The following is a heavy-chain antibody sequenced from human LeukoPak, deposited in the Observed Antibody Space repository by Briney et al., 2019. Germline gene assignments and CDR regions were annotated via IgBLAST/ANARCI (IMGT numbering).Heavy chain of an antibody. J-gene: IGHJ6*03. CDR3: ARGRHDITMIVVVMTSVSYYLDV. CDR1: GGSFSGYH. D-gene: IGHD3-22*01. V-gene: IGHV4-34*01. Sequence: KTSETLSLTCAVYGGSFSGYHWTWIRQSPGKGLERIGDINPSGSTYYNPSLKSRLTISVDTSKNQFSLKLRSVTAADTAVYYCARGRHDITMIVVVMTSVSYYLDVWGKGTTVTVS. CDR2: INPSGST.